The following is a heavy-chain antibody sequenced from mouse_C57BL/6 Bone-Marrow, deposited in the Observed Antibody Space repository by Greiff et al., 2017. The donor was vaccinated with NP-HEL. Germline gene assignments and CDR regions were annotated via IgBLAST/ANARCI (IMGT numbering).Heavy chain of an antibody. CDR3: ARGAYYSNYGYFDV. J-gene: IGHJ1*03. V-gene: IGHV1-39*01. CDR2: INPNYGTT. D-gene: IGHD2-5*01. CDR1: GYSFTDYN. Sequence: LVESGPELVKPGASVKISCKASGYSFTDYNLNWVKQSNGKSLEWIGVINPNYGTTSYNQKFKGKATLTVDQSSSTAYMQLNSLTSEDSAVYYCARGAYYSNYGYFDVWGTGTTVTVSS.